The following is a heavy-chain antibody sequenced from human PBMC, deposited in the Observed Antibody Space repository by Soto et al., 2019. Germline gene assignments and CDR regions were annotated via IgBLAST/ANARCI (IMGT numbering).Heavy chain of an antibody. CDR2: ISGSNGDT. V-gene: IGHV1-18*01. Sequence: QGHLVQSGAEVKKPGTSVKVSCKASGYTFTRYGISWVRQAPGQGLEWMGWISGSNGDTNYAQNLQGSVTMTIDTTTSTAYMELRRLTSDDTAVYYCAKNGQPPYYYYGLDVWGQGTTVTVSS. CDR3: AKNGQPPYYYYGLDV. CDR1: GYTFTRYG. D-gene: IGHD2-8*01. J-gene: IGHJ6*02.